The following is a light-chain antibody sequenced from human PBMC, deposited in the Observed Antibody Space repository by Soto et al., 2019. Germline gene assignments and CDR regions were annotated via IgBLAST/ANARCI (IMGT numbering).Light chain of an antibody. J-gene: IGLJ2*01. CDR3: SSHTSSPL. V-gene: IGLV2-14*01. CDR2: DVS. Sequence: QSALTQPASVSGSPGQSITISCTGTSSDVGGYNYVSWYQQHPGKAPKLMIYDVSNRPSGVSNRFSGSKSGNTASLTISGLQAEDEADYYCSSHTSSPLFGGGTKLTVL. CDR1: SSDVGGYNY.